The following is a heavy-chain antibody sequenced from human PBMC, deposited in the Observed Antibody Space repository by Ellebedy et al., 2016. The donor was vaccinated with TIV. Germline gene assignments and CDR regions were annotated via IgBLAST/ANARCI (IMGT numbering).Heavy chain of an antibody. CDR3: AHRGGYCSSTSCLPAGWFDP. D-gene: IGHD2-2*01. Sequence: SGPTLVKPTQTLTLTCTFSGFSLSTSGVGVGWIRQPPGKALEWLALIYWNDGKRYSPSLKSRLTITKDTSKNQVVLTMTNMDPVDTATYYCAHRGGYCSSTSCLPAGWFDPWGQGTLVTVSS. CDR1: GFSLSTSGVG. V-gene: IGHV2-5*01. J-gene: IGHJ5*02. CDR2: IYWNDGK.